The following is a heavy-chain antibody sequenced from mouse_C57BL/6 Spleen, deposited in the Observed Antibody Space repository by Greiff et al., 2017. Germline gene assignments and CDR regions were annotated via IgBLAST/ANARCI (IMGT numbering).Heavy chain of an antibody. V-gene: IGHV1-26*01. CDR1: GYTFTDYY. CDR2: INPNNGGT. CDR3: ARTGDGYYVGYFDG. D-gene: IGHD2-3*01. Sequence: VQLQQSGPELVKPGASVKISCKASGYTFTDYYMNWVKQSHGKSLEWIGDINPNNGGTSYNQKFKGKATLTVDKSSSTAYMELRSLTSEDSAVYYCARTGDGYYVGYFDGWGTGTTVTVSS. J-gene: IGHJ1*03.